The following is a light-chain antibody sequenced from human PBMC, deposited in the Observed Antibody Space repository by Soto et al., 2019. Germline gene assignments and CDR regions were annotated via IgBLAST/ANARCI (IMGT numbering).Light chain of an antibody. Sequence: QSALTQPASVSGSPGQSITISCTGSSSDVGGYNYVSWYQQHPGKVPKIMIYDVSHRPSGVSDRFSGSKSGITAPLTISGLPTEDEADYYCCSYPSSNTMVFGGGTKVTVL. CDR1: SSDVGGYNY. CDR3: CSYPSSNTMV. V-gene: IGLV2-14*03. CDR2: DVS. J-gene: IGLJ3*02.